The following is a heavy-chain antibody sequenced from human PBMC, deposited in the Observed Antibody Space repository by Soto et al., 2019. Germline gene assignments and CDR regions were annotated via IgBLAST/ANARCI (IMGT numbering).Heavy chain of an antibody. V-gene: IGHV4-39*01. Sequence: PSETLSLTCTVSGGSISDISYCWGWIRQPPGKGLQWIGCMFYSGATYYNPSPKNRVTLSVDTSNNEFSLKLVSVTAPDTAVYYRARHKSGSDWLDPWGQGTLVTVYS. D-gene: IGHD2-15*01. CDR1: GGSISDISYC. CDR3: ARHKSGSDWLDP. CDR2: MFYSGAT. J-gene: IGHJ5*02.